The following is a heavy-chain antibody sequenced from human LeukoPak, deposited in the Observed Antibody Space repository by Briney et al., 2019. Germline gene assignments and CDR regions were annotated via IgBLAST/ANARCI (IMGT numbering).Heavy chain of an antibody. CDR2: ISWNSGSI. D-gene: IGHD3-3*01. J-gene: IGHJ4*02. CDR3: ARAAPRITIFGVVIRRYYFDY. V-gene: IGHV3-9*01. CDR1: GFTFDDYA. Sequence: GRSLRLSCAASGFTFDDYAMHWVRQAPGKGLEWVSGISWNSGSIGYADSVKGRFTISRDNAKNSLYLQMNSLRAEDTALYYCARAAPRITIFGVVIRRYYFDYWGQGTLVTVSS.